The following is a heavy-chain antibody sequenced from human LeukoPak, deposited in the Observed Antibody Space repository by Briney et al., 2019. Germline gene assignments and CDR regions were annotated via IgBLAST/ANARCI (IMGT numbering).Heavy chain of an antibody. Sequence: PGGALRLSSAAPPFTFNKFWVTWARQAPGEGLEWVANINPDGSDKHHVDSVKGRFRISRDNAENSLFLLMDSLRAEDTAVYYCARHLDWAFDYWGQGTLVTVSS. CDR2: INPDGSDK. D-gene: IGHD2-21*01. CDR3: ARHLDWAFDY. J-gene: IGHJ4*02. V-gene: IGHV3-7*01. CDR1: PFTFNKFW.